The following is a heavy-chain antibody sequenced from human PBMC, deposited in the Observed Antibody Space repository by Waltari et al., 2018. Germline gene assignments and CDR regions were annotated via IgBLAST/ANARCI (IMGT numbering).Heavy chain of an antibody. Sequence: EVQLVESGGGLVQHGGSLRLSCAASGITFSRYWMPWVRQAPERGLVWVSRINSDGSSTSYADSVKGRFTISRDNAKNTLYLQMNSLRAEDTAVYYCATCYYYDSSGNYYVSDYWGQGTLVTVSS. V-gene: IGHV3-74*01. CDR3: ATCYYYDSSGNYYVSDY. D-gene: IGHD3-22*01. CDR2: INSDGSST. CDR1: GITFSRYW. J-gene: IGHJ4*02.